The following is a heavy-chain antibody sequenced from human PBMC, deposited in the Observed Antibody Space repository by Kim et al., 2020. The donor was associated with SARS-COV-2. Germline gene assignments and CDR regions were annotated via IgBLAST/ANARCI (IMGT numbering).Heavy chain of an antibody. J-gene: IGHJ4*02. CDR3: ARDQWELPTSGVELGY. Sequence: SETMSLTCTVSGGSISSSSYYWGWIRQPPGKGLEWIGSIYYSGSTYYNPSLKSRVTISVDTSKNQFSLKLSSVTAADTAVYYCARDQWELPTSGVELGYWGQGTLVTVSS. CDR1: GGSISSSSYY. V-gene: IGHV4-39*07. D-gene: IGHD1-26*01. CDR2: IYYSGST.